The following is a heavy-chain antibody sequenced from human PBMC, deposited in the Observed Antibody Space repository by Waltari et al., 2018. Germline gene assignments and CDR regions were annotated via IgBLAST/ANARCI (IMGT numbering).Heavy chain of an antibody. V-gene: IGHV1-58*01. Sequence: QMQLVQSGPEVKKPGTSVKVSCKASGFTFTSSAVQWVRQARGQRLEWIGWIVVGIGNTNYAQKFQERGTITRDMSTSTAYMELSSLRSEDTAVYYCAAPTLGYCSSTSCGVYYMDVWGKGTTVTVSS. D-gene: IGHD2-2*01. J-gene: IGHJ6*03. CDR2: IVVGIGNT. CDR1: GFTFTSSA. CDR3: AAPTLGYCSSTSCGVYYMDV.